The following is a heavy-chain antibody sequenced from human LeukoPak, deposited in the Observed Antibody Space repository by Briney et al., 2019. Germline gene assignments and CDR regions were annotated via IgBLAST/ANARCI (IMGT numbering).Heavy chain of an antibody. CDR2: CHYSGNT. Sequence: PSQTLSLTCAISGGSISSNYWSWIRQPPRKGLEWIGYCHYSGNTNYNPSLKSRATIAVDMSKNQFSLTLNSVTAADTAVYYCARSASSTSRSAFDIWGQGTRVTASS. CDR3: ARSASSTSRSAFDI. V-gene: IGHV4-59*13. CDR1: GGSISSNY. J-gene: IGHJ3*02.